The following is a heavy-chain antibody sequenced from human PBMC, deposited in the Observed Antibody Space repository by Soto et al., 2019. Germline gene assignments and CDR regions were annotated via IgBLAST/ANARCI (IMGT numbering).Heavy chain of an antibody. CDR2: INPNSGGT. CDR3: ARDGVLLWFGDEYYFDY. D-gene: IGHD3-10*01. Sequence: ASVKVSCKASGYTFTGYYMHWVRQAPGQGLEWMGWINPNSGGTNYAQKFQGRVTMTRDTSISTAYMELSRLRSDDTAVYYCARDGVLLWFGDEYYFDYWGQGXLVTVSS. CDR1: GYTFTGYY. J-gene: IGHJ4*02. V-gene: IGHV1-2*02.